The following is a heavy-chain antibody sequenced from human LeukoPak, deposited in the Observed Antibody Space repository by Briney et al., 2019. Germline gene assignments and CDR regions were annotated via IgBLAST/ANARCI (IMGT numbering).Heavy chain of an antibody. CDR2: IKSKIHGRTS. Sequence: PGGSLRLSCAASGLTFSEAWMTWVRQAPEKGLEWVGHIKSKIHGRTSDYAATVKGRFTISRDDSKNTLYLQVDSLKTDDTAVYYCAKDVPFTGGGAIVYWGQGTPVTVSS. CDR1: GLTFSEAW. V-gene: IGHV3-15*01. J-gene: IGHJ4*02. CDR3: AKDVPFTGGGAIVY. D-gene: IGHD3-16*02.